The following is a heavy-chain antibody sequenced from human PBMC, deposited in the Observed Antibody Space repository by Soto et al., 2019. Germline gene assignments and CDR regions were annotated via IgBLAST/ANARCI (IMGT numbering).Heavy chain of an antibody. CDR2: INAGNGNT. J-gene: IGHJ4*02. V-gene: IGHV1-3*01. D-gene: IGHD3-10*01. Sequence: GASVKVSCKASGYTFTSYAMHWVRQAPGQRLEWMGWINAGNGNTKYSQKFQGRVTITRDTSASTAYMELSSLRSEDTAVYYCARDITMVRGVIITPGYYFDYWGQGTLVTVSS. CDR1: GYTFTSYA. CDR3: ARDITMVRGVIITPGYYFDY.